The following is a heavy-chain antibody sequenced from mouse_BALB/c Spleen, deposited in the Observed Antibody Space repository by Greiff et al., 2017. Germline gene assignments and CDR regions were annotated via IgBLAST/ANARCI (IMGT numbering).Heavy chain of an antibody. CDR1: GYTFTSYW. J-gene: IGHJ3*01. Sequence: VQLQQSGTVLARPGASVKMSCKASGYTFTSYWMHWVKQRPGQGLEWIGAIYPGNSDTSYNQKFKGKAKLTAVTSTSTAYMELSSLTNEDSAVYYCTRIPNYYGSSWFAYWGQGTLVTVSA. CDR2: IYPGNSDT. V-gene: IGHV1-5*01. CDR3: TRIPNYYGSSWFAY. D-gene: IGHD1-1*01.